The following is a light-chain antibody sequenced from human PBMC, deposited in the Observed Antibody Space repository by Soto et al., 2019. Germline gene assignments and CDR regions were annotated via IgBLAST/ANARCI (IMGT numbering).Light chain of an antibody. J-gene: IGKJ4*01. CDR2: LGS. V-gene: IGKV2-28*01. CDR3: MQVLQTPLT. CDR1: QSLLYSNGYNY. Sequence: DIVMTQSPLSLPVTPGEPASISCRSSQSLLYSNGYNYVDWYLQKPGQPPQLLIFLGSSRASGVPERFNGSGSGTDFTLRITTVEAEDVGVYYCMQVLQTPLTFGGGTKLEIK.